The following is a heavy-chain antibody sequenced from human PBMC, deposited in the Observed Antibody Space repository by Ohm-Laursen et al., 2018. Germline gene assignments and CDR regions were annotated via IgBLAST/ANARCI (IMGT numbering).Heavy chain of an antibody. CDR3: VRGLADGVHLN. D-gene: IGHD4-17*01. V-gene: IGHV3-11*04. CDR1: GFTFSDYY. Sequence: LRLSCAASGFTFSDYYMSWIRQAPGKGLEWVSYISSSGSTIYYADSVKGRFTISRDISKDALYLHMNSLRAEDRGVYYCVRGLADGVHLNWGQGTLVAVSS. J-gene: IGHJ4*02. CDR2: ISSSGSTI.